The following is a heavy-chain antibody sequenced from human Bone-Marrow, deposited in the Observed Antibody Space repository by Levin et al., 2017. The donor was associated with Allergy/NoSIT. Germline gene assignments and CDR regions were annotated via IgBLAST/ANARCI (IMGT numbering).Heavy chain of an antibody. CDR3: AKEIYPRYCSSTSCYAYYYDGMDV. V-gene: IGHV3-43*01. Sequence: PGGSLRLSCAASGFTFDDYTMHWVRQAPGKGLEWVSLISWDGGSTYYADSVKGRFTISRDNSKNSLYLQMNSLRTEDTALYYCAKEIYPRYCSSTSCYAYYYDGMDVWGQGTTVTVSS. D-gene: IGHD2-2*01. J-gene: IGHJ6*02. CDR1: GFTFDDYT. CDR2: ISWDGGST.